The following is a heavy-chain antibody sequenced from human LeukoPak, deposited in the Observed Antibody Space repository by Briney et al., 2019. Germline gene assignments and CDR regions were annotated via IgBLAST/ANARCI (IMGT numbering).Heavy chain of an antibody. V-gene: IGHV3-30*18. CDR2: ISYDGNNK. Sequence: GRSLRLSCAASGFTFSSYAMHWVRQAPGKGLEWVAVISYDGNNKYYGGSATGRFIISRDNSKNTLYLEINSQRDEDTAVYYCAKVRRYSYGYAYYYDGMDVWGQGTTVTVSS. D-gene: IGHD5-18*01. J-gene: IGHJ6*02. CDR1: GFTFSSYA. CDR3: AKVRRYSYGYAYYYDGMDV.